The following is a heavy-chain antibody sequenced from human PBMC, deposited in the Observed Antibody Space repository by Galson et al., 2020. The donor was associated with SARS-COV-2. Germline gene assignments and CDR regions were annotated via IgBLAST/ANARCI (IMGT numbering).Heavy chain of an antibody. CDR3: VRGVAGAKVFVYYACPEGLLVVSLGSASARTLFRLVALGCLVTDY. CDR1: GFTFSSYV. D-gene: IGHD1-26*01. CDR2: LSRSGDKT. Sequence: TGGSLRLSCAASGFTFSSYVMTWVRQAPGKGLEWVSTLSRSGDKTYYSDSVKGRFTISRDNSKNTLYLQMNSLTAEDTAVYYCVRGVAGAKVFVYYACPEGLLVVSLGSASARTLFRLVALGCLVTDY. J-gene: IGHJ4*01. V-gene: IGHV3-23*01.